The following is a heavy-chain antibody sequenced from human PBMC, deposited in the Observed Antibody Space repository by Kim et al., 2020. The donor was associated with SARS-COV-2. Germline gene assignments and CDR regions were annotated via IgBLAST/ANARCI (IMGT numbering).Heavy chain of an antibody. V-gene: IGHV6-1*01. CDR3: ARGSAGTIDQ. J-gene: IGHJ4*02. CDR1: GDSVSSKSGT. D-gene: IGHD1-7*01. Sequence: SQTLSLTCAISGDSVSSKSGTWNWIRQSPSRGLEWLGRTYYRSKWHNDYVVSVKSRITIKPDTSKNQFSLQLYSVTPEDTAVYYCARGSAGTIDQWGQGTLVTVSS. CDR2: TYYRSKWHN.